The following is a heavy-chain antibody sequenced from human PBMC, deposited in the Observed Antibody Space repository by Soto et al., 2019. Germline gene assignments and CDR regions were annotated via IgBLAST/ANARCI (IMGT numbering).Heavy chain of an antibody. D-gene: IGHD3-22*01. Sequence: QVQLVQSAAEVKKPGASVKVSCKASGYSFTSYGISWVRQAPGQVPEWMGWISGHNGNTNHPQSLQGRVTMTTDTSRNTAYMELRSLRSDDTAVYYCARHRFNYYDDTVYYYFDYWGQGTLVTVSS. CDR1: GYSFTSYG. J-gene: IGHJ4*02. V-gene: IGHV1-18*04. CDR2: ISGHNGNT. CDR3: ARHRFNYYDDTVYYYFDY.